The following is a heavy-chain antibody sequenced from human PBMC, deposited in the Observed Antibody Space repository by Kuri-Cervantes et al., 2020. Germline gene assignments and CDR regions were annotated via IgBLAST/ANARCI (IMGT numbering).Heavy chain of an antibody. J-gene: IGHJ4*02. CDR3: ARLVSSGYYYFDY. D-gene: IGHD3-22*01. CDR2: ISGSGGST. Sequence: GESLKISCAASGFTFSSYAMSWVRQAPGKGLEWVSAISGSGGSTYYADSVKGRFTIYRDNTKNSLYLQMNSLRAEDTAIYYCARLVSSGYYYFDYWGQGTPVTVSS. V-gene: IGHV3-23*01. CDR1: GFTFSSYA.